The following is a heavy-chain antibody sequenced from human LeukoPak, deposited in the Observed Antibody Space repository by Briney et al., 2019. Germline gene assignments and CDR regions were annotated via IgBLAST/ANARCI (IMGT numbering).Heavy chain of an antibody. CDR1: GGTFNNSA. J-gene: IGHJ5*02. D-gene: IGHD4-17*01. Sequence: GPSVKVSCKTSGGTFNNSAISWVRQAPGQGLEWLGGIMPVFGTAGYAQKFQGRVTITKDESTRTVYLELTSLTSDDTAVYYCARDVHGDYGSGWFDPWGQGTLVSVSS. CDR3: ARDVHGDYGSGWFDP. CDR2: IMPVFGTA. V-gene: IGHV1-69*05.